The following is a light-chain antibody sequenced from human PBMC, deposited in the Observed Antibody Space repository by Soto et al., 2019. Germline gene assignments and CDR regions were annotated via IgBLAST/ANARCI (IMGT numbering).Light chain of an antibody. J-gene: IGKJ1*01. Sequence: EIVMTQSPATLSVSPGETATLSCRASQSDSSNLAWYQQKPGQAPRLLIYGTSTRATDIPARFSGSGSGTEFTLTISSLQSEDFAVYYCQQYNNFWTFGPGTKVEIK. CDR2: GTS. V-gene: IGKV3-15*01. CDR1: QSDSSN. CDR3: QQYNNFWT.